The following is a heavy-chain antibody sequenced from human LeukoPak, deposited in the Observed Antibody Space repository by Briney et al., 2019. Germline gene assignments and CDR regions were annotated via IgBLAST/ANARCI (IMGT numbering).Heavy chain of an antibody. J-gene: IGHJ4*02. CDR2: INPNSGDT. CDR1: GYTFTGAY. D-gene: IGHD5-12*01. V-gene: IGHV1-2*04. CDR3: AIQMKYSGYRWYYFDY. Sequence: GASVKVSCKASGYTFTGAYMHWVRQAPGRGLEWMGWINPNSGDTNYAQKFQGWITMTRDTSISTAYMELSRLTSDDTAVYYCAIQMKYSGYRWYYFDYWGQGTLVTVSS.